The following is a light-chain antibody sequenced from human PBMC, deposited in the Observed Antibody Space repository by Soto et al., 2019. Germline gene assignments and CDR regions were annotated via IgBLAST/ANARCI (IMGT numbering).Light chain of an antibody. V-gene: IGLV2-8*01. Sequence: QSALTQPPSASGSPGQSVTISCTGTSSDVGGYNYVSWYQQHPGKAPKLMIYEVSKRPSGVPDRFSGSKSGYTASLTVSGLQAEDEADYYCSSYAGSNNFGVFGGGTQLTVL. CDR3: SSYAGSNNFGV. CDR1: SSDVGGYNY. J-gene: IGLJ3*02. CDR2: EVS.